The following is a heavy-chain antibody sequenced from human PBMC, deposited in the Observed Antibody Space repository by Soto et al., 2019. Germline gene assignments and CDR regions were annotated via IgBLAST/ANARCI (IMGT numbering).Heavy chain of an antibody. V-gene: IGHV3-21*01. J-gene: IGHJ4*02. D-gene: IGHD2-15*01. Sequence: EVQLLESGGGLVQPGGSLRLSCAASGFTFSSYAMTWVRQAPGKGLEWVSGISSSSSYIYYADSVKGRFTISRDNAKNSLYLQMNSLRAEDTAVYYCAREYCSGGSCYGIDYWGQGTLVTVSS. CDR1: GFTFSSYA. CDR2: ISSSSSYI. CDR3: AREYCSGGSCYGIDY.